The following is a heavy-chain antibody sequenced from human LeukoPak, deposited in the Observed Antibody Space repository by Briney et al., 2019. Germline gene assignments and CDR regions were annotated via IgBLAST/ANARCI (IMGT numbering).Heavy chain of an antibody. CDR1: GGSISSYY. CDR3: ATSIAARLGAFDI. J-gene: IGHJ3*02. V-gene: IGHV4-59*04. D-gene: IGHD6-6*01. CDR2: IYHSGST. Sequence: SETLSLTCTVSGGSISSYYWSWIRQPPGKGLEWIGYIYHSGSTYYNPSLKSRVTISVDRSKNQFSLKLSSVTAADTAVYYCATSIAARLGAFDIWGQGTMVTVSS.